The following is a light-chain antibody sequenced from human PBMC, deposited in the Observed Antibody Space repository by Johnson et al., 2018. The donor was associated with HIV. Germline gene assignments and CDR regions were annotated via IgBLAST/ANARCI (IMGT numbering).Light chain of an antibody. J-gene: IGLJ1*01. Sequence: QSVLTQPPSVSAAPGQKVTIFCSGSSSNIGNNYVSWYQQLPGTAPKLLIYENNKRPSGIPDRFSGSKSGTSATLGITGLQSGDEADYYCGTWDSSLSEVFGTGTKVTVL. CDR2: ENN. CDR1: SSNIGNNY. CDR3: GTWDSSLSEV. V-gene: IGLV1-51*02.